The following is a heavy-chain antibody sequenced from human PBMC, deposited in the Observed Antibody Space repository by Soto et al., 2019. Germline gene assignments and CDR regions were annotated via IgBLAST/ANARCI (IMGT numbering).Heavy chain of an antibody. CDR3: ARGGSSWRTPFDP. V-gene: IGHV3-13*01. Sequence: GGSLRLSSAASGVTCSSYDMHLVRHAIGKGLEWVSAIGTAGDTYYPGSVKGRFTISRENAKNSLYLQMNSLRAGDTDVYYCARGGSSWRTPFDPWGQGT. J-gene: IGHJ5*02. CDR1: GVTCSSYD. D-gene: IGHD6-13*01. CDR2: IGTAGDT.